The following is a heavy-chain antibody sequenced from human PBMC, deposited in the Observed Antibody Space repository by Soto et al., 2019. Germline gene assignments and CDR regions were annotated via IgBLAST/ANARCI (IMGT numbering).Heavy chain of an antibody. CDR3: ARSHSGGLIWGAFDI. D-gene: IGHD3-10*01. CDR1: GFTVSSNY. V-gene: IGHV3-53*04. Sequence: GGSLRLSCAASGFTVSSNYMSWVRQAPGKGLEWVSVIYSGGSTYYADSVKGRFTISRHNSKNTLYLQMNSLRAEDTAVYYCARSHSGGLIWGAFDIWGQGTMVTVSS. J-gene: IGHJ3*02. CDR2: IYSGGST.